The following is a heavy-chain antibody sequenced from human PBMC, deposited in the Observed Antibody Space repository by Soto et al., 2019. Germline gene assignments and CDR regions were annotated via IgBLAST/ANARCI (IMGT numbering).Heavy chain of an antibody. CDR1: GFTFTSPA. CDR3: AAARYCSSTSCYGYAFDI. CDR2: IVVGSGNT. J-gene: IGHJ3*02. Sequence: ASVKVSCKASGFTFTSPAMQWVRQARGQRLEWIGWIVVGSGNTNYAQKFQERVTITRDMSTSTAYMELSSLRSEDTAVYYCAAARYCSSTSCYGYAFDIWGQGTMVTVSS. D-gene: IGHD2-2*01. V-gene: IGHV1-58*02.